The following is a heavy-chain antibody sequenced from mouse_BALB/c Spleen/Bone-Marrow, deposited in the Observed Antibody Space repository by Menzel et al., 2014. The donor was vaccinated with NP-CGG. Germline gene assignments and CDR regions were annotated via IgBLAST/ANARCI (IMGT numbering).Heavy chain of an antibody. CDR1: GFSLKNYG. CDR3: ARDRAYGNWYFAV. Sequence: VKLQESGPGLVAPSQSLSITCTVSGFSLKNYGVHWVRQPPGKGLEWLGVIGTGGGTNYNSALMSRLSINKDNSKSQVFLKMNSLQTDDTAMYYCARDRAYGNWYFAVWGAGTPVTVSS. CDR2: IGTGGGT. V-gene: IGHV2-9*02. D-gene: IGHD2-1*01. J-gene: IGHJ1*01.